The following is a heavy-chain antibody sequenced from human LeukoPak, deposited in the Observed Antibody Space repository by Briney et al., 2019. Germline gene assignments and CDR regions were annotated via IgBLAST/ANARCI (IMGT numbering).Heavy chain of an antibody. Sequence: SETLSLTCTVSGGSISSGGYSWSWIRQPPGKGLEWIGYIYHSGSTYYNPSLKSRVTISVDRSKNQFSLRLSSVTAADTAVYYCARDSYYGSGVFGMDVWGQGTTVTVSS. CDR2: IYHSGST. D-gene: IGHD3-10*01. V-gene: IGHV4-30-2*01. CDR1: GGSISSGGYS. CDR3: ARDSYYGSGVFGMDV. J-gene: IGHJ6*02.